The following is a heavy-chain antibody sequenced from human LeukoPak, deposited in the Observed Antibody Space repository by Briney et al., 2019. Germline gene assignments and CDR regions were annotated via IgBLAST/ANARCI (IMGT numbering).Heavy chain of an antibody. CDR1: GGSFSDYH. V-gene: IGHV4-34*01. CDR2: INHSGST. D-gene: IGHD6-13*01. CDR3: ARRVKIAAAGSAPFDY. Sequence: SETLSLTCAVYGGSFSDYHWSWTRQPPGKGLEWIGEINHSGSTTYNPSLKGRVTISVDTSKNQFSLKLSSVTAADTAVYYCARRVKIAAAGSAPFDYWGQGTLVTVSS. J-gene: IGHJ4*02.